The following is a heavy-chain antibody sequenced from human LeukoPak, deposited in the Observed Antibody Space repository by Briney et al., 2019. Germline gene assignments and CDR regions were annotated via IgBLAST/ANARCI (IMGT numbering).Heavy chain of an antibody. CDR3: ARVWFGYFFQ. D-gene: IGHD3-10*01. Sequence: GGSLRLFCVASGFDISYSYVGWVRQAPGKGLEWVSVIHTGGTTHYADSVKGRFTVSKDTSNNTVFLQMNSLRVEDTAVYYCARVWFGYFFQWGQGALVTVSS. CDR2: IHTGGTT. V-gene: IGHV3-53*01. J-gene: IGHJ4*02. CDR1: GFDISYSY.